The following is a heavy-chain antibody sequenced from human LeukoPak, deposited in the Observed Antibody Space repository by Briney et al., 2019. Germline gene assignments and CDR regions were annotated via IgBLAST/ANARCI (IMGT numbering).Heavy chain of an antibody. J-gene: IGHJ3*02. D-gene: IGHD3-22*01. CDR2: IYYSGST. V-gene: IGHV4-59*08. CDR3: ARQSWSAMIVVVTPGAFDI. Sequence: PSGTLSLTCTVSGGSISSYYWSWIRQPPGKGLEWIGYIYYSGSTNYNPSLKSRVTISVDTSKNQFSLKLSSVTAADTAVYYYARQSWSAMIVVVTPGAFDIWGQGTMVTVSS. CDR1: GGSISSYY.